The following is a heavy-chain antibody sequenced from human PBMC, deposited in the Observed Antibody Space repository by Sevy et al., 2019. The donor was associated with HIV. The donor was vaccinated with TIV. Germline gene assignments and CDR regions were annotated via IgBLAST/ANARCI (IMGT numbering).Heavy chain of an antibody. CDR1: GFNFDDYA. CDR3: SKSRGSYYGMDV. D-gene: IGHD5-12*01. V-gene: IGHV3-9*01. CDR2: ITWHSYNI. J-gene: IGHJ6*02. Sequence: GGSLRLSCAASGFNFDDYAMHWVRQAPGKGLEWVSGITWHSYNIGYADSVKGRFTISRDNAKNSLYLQMNSLRTEDKGLDYLSKSRGSYYGMDVWGQGTQVTGSS.